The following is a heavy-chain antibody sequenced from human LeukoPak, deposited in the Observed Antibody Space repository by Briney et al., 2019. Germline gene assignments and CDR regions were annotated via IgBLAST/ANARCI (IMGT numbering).Heavy chain of an antibody. CDR1: GFTVSSNY. V-gene: IGHV3-53*01. J-gene: IGHJ4*02. CDR3: ARGNWNYPFDY. Sequence: PGGSLRLSCAASGFTVSSNYMSWVRQAPGKGLEWVSVIYSGGSTYYADSVKGRFTISRDISKNTLCLQMSSLRAEDTAVYYCARGNWNYPFDYWGQGTLVTVSS. CDR2: IYSGGST. D-gene: IGHD1-7*01.